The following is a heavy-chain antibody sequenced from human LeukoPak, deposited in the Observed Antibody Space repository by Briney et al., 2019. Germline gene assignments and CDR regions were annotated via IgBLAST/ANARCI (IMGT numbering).Heavy chain of an antibody. D-gene: IGHD2-15*01. CDR3: AKGVGYCSGGSCQQFDY. J-gene: IGHJ4*02. CDR2: ISGSGGST. V-gene: IGHV3-23*01. CDR1: GFTFSDYG. Sequence: GGSLRLSCAASGFTFSDYGMSWVRQAPGKGLKWVSAISGSGGSTYYADSVKGRITISRDNSKNTLYLQMSSLRAEDTAVYYCAKGVGYCSGGSCQQFDYWGQGTLVTVSS.